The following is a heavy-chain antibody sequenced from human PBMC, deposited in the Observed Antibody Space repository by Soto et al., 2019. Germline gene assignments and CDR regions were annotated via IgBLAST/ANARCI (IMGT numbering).Heavy chain of an antibody. CDR2: ISSSSSTI. CDR3: ARGDITIFGVVISDAFDS. Sequence: GGSLRLSCEASGFTLTTYTMNWVRQAPGKGLEWVSYISSSSSTIYYADSVKGRFTISRDNAKNSLYLQMNSLRDEDTAVYYCARGDITIFGVVISDAFDSWGQGTMVTVS. CDR1: GFTLTTYT. D-gene: IGHD3-3*01. V-gene: IGHV3-48*02. J-gene: IGHJ3*02.